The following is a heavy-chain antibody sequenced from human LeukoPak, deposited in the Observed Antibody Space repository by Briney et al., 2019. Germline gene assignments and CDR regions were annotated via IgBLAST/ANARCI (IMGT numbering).Heavy chain of an antibody. CDR3: ARLGVKHSGQSYYYYGMDA. J-gene: IGHJ6*02. CDR2: INHSGST. Sequence: SETLSLTCAVYGGSFSGYYWSWIRQPPGKGLEWIGEINHSGSTNYNPSLKSRVTISVDTSKNQFSLKLSSVTAADTAVYYCARLGVKHSGQSYYYYGMDAWGQGTTVTVSS. V-gene: IGHV4-34*01. D-gene: IGHD1-26*01. CDR1: GGSFSGYY.